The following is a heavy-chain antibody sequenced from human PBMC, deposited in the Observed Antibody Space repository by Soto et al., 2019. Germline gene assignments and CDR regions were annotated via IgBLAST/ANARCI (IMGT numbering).Heavy chain of an antibody. J-gene: IGHJ4*02. CDR3: ARARGTLTTSDY. V-gene: IGHV1-8*01. CDR1: RYRFTGYD. D-gene: IGHD4-17*01. Sequence: ASAKVSCKASRYRFTGYDINWVRQATGQGLEWMGWLNPNTGSTGYAQKFQGRLTMARDTSISTAYLELSSLRSEDTAVYYCARARGTLTTSDYWGQGTPVTVSS. CDR2: LNPNTGST.